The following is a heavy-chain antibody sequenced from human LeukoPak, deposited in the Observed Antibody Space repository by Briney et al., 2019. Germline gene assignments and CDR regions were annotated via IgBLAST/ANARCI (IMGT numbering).Heavy chain of an antibody. V-gene: IGHV1-46*01. Sequence: GASVKVSCKASGYTFTSYYMHWVRQAPGQGPEWMGIINPSGGSTGYAQKFQGRVTMTRDTSTSTVYMELSSLRSEDTAVYYCARANYYGSGSYYNVGAFDIWGQGTLVTVSS. D-gene: IGHD3-10*01. CDR3: ARANYYGSGSYYNVGAFDI. CDR2: INPSGGST. J-gene: IGHJ3*02. CDR1: GYTFTSYY.